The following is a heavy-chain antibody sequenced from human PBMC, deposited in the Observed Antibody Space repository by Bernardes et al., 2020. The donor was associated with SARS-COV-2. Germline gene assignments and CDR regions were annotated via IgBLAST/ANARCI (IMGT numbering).Heavy chain of an antibody. D-gene: IGHD3-10*01. Sequence: GGSLRLSYAASGFTFSSYGLHWVRQAPGKGLAWVAVISYDGRNQYYADSVKGRFTISRDNSKNTLYLQMNSLRAEDTAVYYCAKDRVWGSGSYYFDYWGQGTLVTVSA. CDR1: GFTFSSYG. CDR3: AKDRVWGSGSYYFDY. J-gene: IGHJ4*02. V-gene: IGHV3-30*18. CDR2: ISYDGRNQ.